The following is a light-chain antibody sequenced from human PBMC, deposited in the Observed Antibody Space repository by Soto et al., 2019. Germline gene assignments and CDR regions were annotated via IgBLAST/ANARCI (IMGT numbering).Light chain of an antibody. CDR1: QSVSDSY. Sequence: EIVLTQSPGTLSLSPGERATVSCRASQSVSDSYLAWYQQKPGQAPRLLIYGASSRATGIPDRFSGSGSGTDFTLTISRLEAEDFAVYYCQQYGSSPITFGPGTKVDIK. CDR3: QQYGSSPIT. J-gene: IGKJ3*01. V-gene: IGKV3-20*01. CDR2: GAS.